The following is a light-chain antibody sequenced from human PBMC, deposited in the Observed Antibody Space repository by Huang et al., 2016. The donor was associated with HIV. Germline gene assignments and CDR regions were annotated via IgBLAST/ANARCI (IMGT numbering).Light chain of an antibody. V-gene: IGKV3-15*01. Sequence: EIEMTQSPVTLSVSPGERATLSCRASQSVRSNLAWYQQKPGQAPRLLIYGASTRATGIPARFSGSGSGTEFTLTISSLQSEDFAVYYCQQYNNWPRGTFGQGTKVDIK. CDR2: GAS. CDR3: QQYNNWPRGT. CDR1: QSVRSN. J-gene: IGKJ1*01.